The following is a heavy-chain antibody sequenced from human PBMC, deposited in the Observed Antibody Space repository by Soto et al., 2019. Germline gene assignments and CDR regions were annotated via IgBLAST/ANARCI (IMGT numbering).Heavy chain of an antibody. CDR1: GFTFGSYW. CDR2: INSDGSST. CDR3: ARMWAVAGLYYYYGMDV. J-gene: IGHJ6*02. D-gene: IGHD6-19*01. Sequence: EVQLVESGGGLVQPGGSLRLSCAASGFTFGSYWMHWVRQAPGKGLVWVSRINSDGSSTSYADSVKGRFTISRDNAKNTLYLQMNSLRAEDTAVYYCARMWAVAGLYYYYGMDVWGQGTTVTVSS. V-gene: IGHV3-74*01.